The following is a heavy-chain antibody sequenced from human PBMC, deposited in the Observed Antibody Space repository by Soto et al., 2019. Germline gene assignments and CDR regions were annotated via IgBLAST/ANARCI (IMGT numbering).Heavy chain of an antibody. CDR3: ASIHYCGGNCYSDPHFAY. Sequence: ASVKVTSKASGYSFTSYGSSWVRQAPEQGLEWMGWISAYNGNTNCAQKLQGKVTMTTDTSTSTAYMELRSLRSDDTAVYYCASIHYCGGNCYSDPHFAYWGQGTLVPVSP. D-gene: IGHD2-21*02. V-gene: IGHV1-18*01. CDR1: GYSFTSYG. J-gene: IGHJ4*02. CDR2: ISAYNGNT.